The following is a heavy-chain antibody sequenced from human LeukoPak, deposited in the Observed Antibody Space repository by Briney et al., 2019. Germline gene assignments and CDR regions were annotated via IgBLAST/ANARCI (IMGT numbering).Heavy chain of an antibody. CDR1: GITGRTNY. CDR3: ARLAVGGWAFRY. J-gene: IGHJ4*02. V-gene: IGHV3-66*01. D-gene: IGHD6-19*01. Sequence: PGGSLRLSCVASGITGRTNYMSWVRQAPGKGLEWVSFIYSGGNTFYAGSVKGRFTISRDNSKNTLYLQMNSLRAEDTAVYYCARLAVGGWAFRYWGQGTLVTVSS. CDR2: IYSGGNT.